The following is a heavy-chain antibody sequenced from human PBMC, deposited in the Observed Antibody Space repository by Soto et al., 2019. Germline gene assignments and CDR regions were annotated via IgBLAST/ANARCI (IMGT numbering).Heavy chain of an antibody. Sequence: QVQLQQSGPGLVKPSQTLSLTCIISGDSVSSNSVAWNWIRQSPSRGLEWLGRTYYQSKWFYDYAASVKSRISINLGTSKTPLSLQLSSVTPEDTTMYYCARGRDSAFEYWCQGNLVAVSS. D-gene: IGHD3-10*01. CDR2: TYYQSKWFY. V-gene: IGHV6-1*01. CDR3: ARGRDSAFEY. CDR1: GDSVSSNSVA. J-gene: IGHJ4*02.